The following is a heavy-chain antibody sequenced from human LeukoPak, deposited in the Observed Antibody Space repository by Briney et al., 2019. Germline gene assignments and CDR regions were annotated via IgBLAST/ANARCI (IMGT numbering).Heavy chain of an antibody. Sequence: GGSLRLSCAASGFTFSSYDMHWVRQATGKGLEWVSAIGTAGDTYYPGSVKGRFTISRENAKNSLYLQMNSLRAGDTAVYYCAREDHNNQSRWFDPWGQGTLVTVSS. J-gene: IGHJ5*02. D-gene: IGHD1-14*01. CDR2: IGTAGDT. CDR1: GFTFSSYD. CDR3: AREDHNNQSRWFDP. V-gene: IGHV3-13*01.